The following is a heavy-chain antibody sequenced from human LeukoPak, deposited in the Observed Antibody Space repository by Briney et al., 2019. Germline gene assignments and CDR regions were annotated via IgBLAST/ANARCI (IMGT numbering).Heavy chain of an antibody. CDR3: ARDPYSGSYGNYYYYFMDV. CDR2: ISGSGGST. Sequence: PGGSLRLSCAASGFTHSSYGMSWVRQAPGKGREWVSAISGSGGSTYYADSVKGRFTISRDNAKNSMYMQMNSLRAEDTAVYFCARDPYSGSYGNYYYYFMDVWGKGTTVTISS. CDR1: GFTHSSYG. D-gene: IGHD1-26*01. V-gene: IGHV3-23*01. J-gene: IGHJ6*03.